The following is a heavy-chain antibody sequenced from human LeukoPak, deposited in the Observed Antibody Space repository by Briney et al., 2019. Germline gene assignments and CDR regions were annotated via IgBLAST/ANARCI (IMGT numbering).Heavy chain of an antibody. D-gene: IGHD6-19*01. CDR1: GGSISSSDYY. Sequence: SSETLSLTCTVSGGSISSSDYYWSWIRQPPGKGLEWIGEINHSGSTNYNPSLKSRVTISVDTSKNQFSLKLSSVTAADTAVYYCASRAGGWYFRYNWFDPWGQGTLVTVSS. CDR3: ASRAGGWYFRYNWFDP. V-gene: IGHV4-39*07. J-gene: IGHJ5*02. CDR2: INHSGST.